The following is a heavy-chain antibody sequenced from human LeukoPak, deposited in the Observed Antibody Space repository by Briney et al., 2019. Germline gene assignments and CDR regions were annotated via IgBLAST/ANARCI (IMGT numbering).Heavy chain of an antibody. Sequence: GESLKISCKASGYSFTSYWISWVRQMPGKGLEWVGRIDPSDSYTNYSPSFQGHVTISADKSISTAYLQWSSLKASDTAMYYCATADVLTGSLYDHWGQGTLVTVSS. D-gene: IGHD3-9*01. CDR2: IDPSDSYT. CDR3: ATADVLTGSLYDH. CDR1: GYSFTSYW. J-gene: IGHJ5*02. V-gene: IGHV5-10-1*01.